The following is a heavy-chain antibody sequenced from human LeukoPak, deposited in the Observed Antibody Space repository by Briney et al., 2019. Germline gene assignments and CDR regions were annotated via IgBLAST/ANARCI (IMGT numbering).Heavy chain of an antibody. CDR1: SASISSYY. Sequence: PSETLSLTCTVSSASISSYYWSWVPQPARKGLEWSGRIYTSGSTNYNPSLKSRVTMSVDTSKNQFSLKLSSVTAADTAVYYCARDSVITIFGVVIQNWFDPWGQGTLVTVSS. CDR3: ARDSVITIFGVVIQNWFDP. V-gene: IGHV4-4*07. CDR2: IYTSGST. J-gene: IGHJ5*02. D-gene: IGHD3-3*01.